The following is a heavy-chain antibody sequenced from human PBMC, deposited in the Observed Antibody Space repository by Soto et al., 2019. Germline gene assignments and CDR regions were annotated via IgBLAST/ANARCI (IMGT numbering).Heavy chain of an antibody. CDR3: VGYYYDSSGYHRFDY. V-gene: IGHV3-64D*08. J-gene: IGHJ4*02. CDR2: ISSNGGST. Sequence: PGGSLRLSCSASGFTCSSYAMHWVRQAPGKGLEYVSAISSNGGSTYYADSVKGRFTISRDNSKNTLYLQMSSLRAEDTAVYYCVGYYYDSSGYHRFDYWGQGTLVTVSS. D-gene: IGHD3-22*01. CDR1: GFTCSSYA.